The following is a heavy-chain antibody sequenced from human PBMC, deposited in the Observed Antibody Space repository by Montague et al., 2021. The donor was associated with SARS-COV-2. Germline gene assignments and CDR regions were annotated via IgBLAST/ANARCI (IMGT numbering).Heavy chain of an antibody. Sequence: PALVKPTQTLTLTGTFSGFSLSTSGVGVGWIRQPPGKALEWFALIYWXXXNRSSPSLKSRLTITKDTSKHQVVLTMTNMDPVDTATYYCAHFGYYYYYGMDVWGQGTTVTVSS. CDR2: IYWXXXN. D-gene: IGHD3-16*01. J-gene: IGHJ6*02. CDR1: GFSLSTSGVG. CDR3: AHFGYYYYYGMDV. V-gene: IGHV2-5*02.